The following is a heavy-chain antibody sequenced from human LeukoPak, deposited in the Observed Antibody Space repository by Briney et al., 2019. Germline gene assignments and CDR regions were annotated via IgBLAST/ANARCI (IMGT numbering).Heavy chain of an antibody. CDR1: GFTASSYW. J-gene: IGHJ4*02. V-gene: IGHV3-30-3*01. CDR2: ISYDGSNK. D-gene: IGHD2-15*01. Sequence: GGSLRLSCVASGFTASSYWMSWVRQAPGKGLEWVAVISYDGSNKYYADSVKGRFTISRDNSKNTLYLQMNSLRAEDTAVYYCASYLGAAGSDYWGQGTLVTVSS. CDR3: ASYLGAAGSDY.